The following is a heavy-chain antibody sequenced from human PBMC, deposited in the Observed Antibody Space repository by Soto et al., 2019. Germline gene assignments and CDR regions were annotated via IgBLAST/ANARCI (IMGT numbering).Heavy chain of an antibody. J-gene: IGHJ4*02. CDR1: GYSFTSYW. Sequence: GESLKISCKGSGYSFTSYWISWVRQMPGKGLEWMGRIDPSDSYTNYSPSFQGHVTISADKSISTAYLQWSSLKASDTAMYYCARHLGCRWAAIPSFDYWGQGTLVTVSS. CDR2: IDPSDSYT. CDR3: ARHLGCRWAAIPSFDY. D-gene: IGHD5-18*01. V-gene: IGHV5-10-1*01.